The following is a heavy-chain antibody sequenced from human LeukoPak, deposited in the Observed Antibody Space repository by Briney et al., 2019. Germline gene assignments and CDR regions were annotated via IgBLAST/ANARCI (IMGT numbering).Heavy chain of an antibody. CDR3: ARDYTAMGY. Sequence: PGGSLRLSCAASGFTFSSYNMSWVRRAPGKGLEWVSSISSSSSYIYYADSVKGRFTISRDNAKNSLYLQMNSLRVEDTAVYYCARDYTAMGYWGQGILVTVSS. CDR1: GFTFSSYN. J-gene: IGHJ4*02. D-gene: IGHD5-18*01. V-gene: IGHV3-21*01. CDR2: ISSSSSYI.